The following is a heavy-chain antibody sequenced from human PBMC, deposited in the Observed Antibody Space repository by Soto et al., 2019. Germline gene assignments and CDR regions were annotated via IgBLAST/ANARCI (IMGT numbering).Heavy chain of an antibody. D-gene: IGHD3-3*01. V-gene: IGHV4-39*07. J-gene: IGHJ6*03. Sequence: SETLSLTCTVSGGSISRSIYYWSWIRQPPGKGLEWIGEINHSGSTNYNPSLKSRVTISVDTSKNQFSLKLSSVTAADTAVYYCARAIWSSYDFWSGYYRVYYYYYMDVWGKGTTVTVSS. CDR1: GGSISRSIYY. CDR3: ARAIWSSYDFWSGYYRVYYYYYMDV. CDR2: INHSGST.